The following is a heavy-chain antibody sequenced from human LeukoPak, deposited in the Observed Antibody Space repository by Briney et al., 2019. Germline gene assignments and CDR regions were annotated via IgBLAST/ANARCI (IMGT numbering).Heavy chain of an antibody. V-gene: IGHV4-34*01. CDR3: ARVRTRYLIAVAGICGMDV. CDR2: INHSGST. Sequence: SETLSLTCAVYGGSFSGYYWSWIRQPPGKGLEWIGEINHSGSTNYNPSLKSRVTISVDTSKNQFSLKLSSVTAADTAVYYCARVRTRYLIAVAGICGMDVWGQGTTVTVSS. J-gene: IGHJ6*02. D-gene: IGHD6-19*01. CDR1: GGSFSGYY.